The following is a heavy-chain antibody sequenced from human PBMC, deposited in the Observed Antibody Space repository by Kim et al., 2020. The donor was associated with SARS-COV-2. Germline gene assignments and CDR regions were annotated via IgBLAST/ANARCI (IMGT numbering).Heavy chain of an antibody. D-gene: IGHD3-10*01. Sequence: GGSLRLSCAASGFTFRGYAMSWVRQAPGKGLEWVAMTFYDGSQKFHADSVKGRFTISRDNSKNTLFLQMSSLRADDTALYYCAKSARGGGFYMEELASFDHWGQGALVTVSA. J-gene: IGHJ4*02. CDR3: AKSARGGGFYMEELASFDH. CDR2: TFYDGSQK. V-gene: IGHV3-30*19. CDR1: GFTFRGYA.